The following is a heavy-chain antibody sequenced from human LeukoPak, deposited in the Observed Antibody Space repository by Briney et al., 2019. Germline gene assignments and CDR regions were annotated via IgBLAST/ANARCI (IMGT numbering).Heavy chain of an antibody. D-gene: IGHD6-13*01. CDR1: GFIFNSFS. CDR2: VLSDGNKK. Sequence: GSLRLSCAASGFIFNSFSMHWVRQAPGKGPDWVAAVLSDGNKKYSADSVKGRLTISKDNSRNTLYLQMNSLRADDTAMYYCTRGKAKGQSSSRPFDYWGQGTLVTVSS. V-gene: IGHV3-30-3*01. J-gene: IGHJ4*02. CDR3: TRGKAKGQSSSRPFDY.